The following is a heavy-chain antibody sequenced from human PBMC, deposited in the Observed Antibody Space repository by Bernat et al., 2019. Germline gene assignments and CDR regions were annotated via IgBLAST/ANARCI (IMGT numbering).Heavy chain of an antibody. CDR1: GFTFSSYA. D-gene: IGHD3-9*01. Sequence: QVQLVESGGGVVQPGRSLRLSCAASGFTFSSYAIHWVRQAPGKGLEWVASISYDGINKYYADSVKGRFTISRDNSKNTLYLQMNGLRAENTAVYYCARDRRGTDWGGMDVWGQGTTVTVSS. J-gene: IGHJ6*02. CDR2: ISYDGINK. CDR3: ARDRRGTDWGGMDV. V-gene: IGHV3-30-3*01.